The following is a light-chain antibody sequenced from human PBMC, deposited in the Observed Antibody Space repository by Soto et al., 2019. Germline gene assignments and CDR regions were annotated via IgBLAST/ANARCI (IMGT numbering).Light chain of an antibody. V-gene: IGKV1-5*01. Sequence: DIQMMQSPSTLSASVGDRVTITCRASQSISSWLAWYQQKPGKAPKLLIYDASTLESGVPSRFSGSGSGTEFTLTITSLQTEDFAAYYCQQYGSYSPSTYGQGTRLDIK. CDR2: DAS. CDR3: QQYGSYSPST. CDR1: QSISSW. J-gene: IGKJ5*01.